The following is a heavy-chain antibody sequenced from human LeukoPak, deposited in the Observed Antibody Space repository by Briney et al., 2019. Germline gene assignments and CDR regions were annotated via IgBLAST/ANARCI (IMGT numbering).Heavy chain of an antibody. V-gene: IGHV4-34*01. CDR3: ARSRGRQLAIFPLDY. CDR1: GGSFSGYY. Sequence: SETLSLXCAVYGGSFSGYYWSWIRQPPGKELEWIGETNHSGSTNYNPSLKSRVTISVDTSKNQFSLKLSSVTAADTAVYYCARSRGRQLAIFPLDYWGQGTLVTVSS. J-gene: IGHJ4*02. D-gene: IGHD6-6*01. CDR2: TNHSGST.